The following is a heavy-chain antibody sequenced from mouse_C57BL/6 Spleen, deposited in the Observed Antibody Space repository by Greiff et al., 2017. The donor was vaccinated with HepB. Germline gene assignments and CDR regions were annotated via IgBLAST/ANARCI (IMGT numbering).Heavy chain of an antibody. CDR1: GYTFTSYW. D-gene: IGHD4-1*01. CDR2: IYPSDSET. V-gene: IGHV1-61*01. J-gene: IGHJ2*01. CDR3: ARGGPNWVFDY. Sequence: QVQLQQSGAELFRPGSSVKLSCKASGYTFTSYWMDWVKQRPGQGLEWIGNIYPSDSETHYNQKFKDKATLTVDKSSSTAYRQLSSLTSEDSAVYYCARGGPNWVFDYWGQGTTLTVSS.